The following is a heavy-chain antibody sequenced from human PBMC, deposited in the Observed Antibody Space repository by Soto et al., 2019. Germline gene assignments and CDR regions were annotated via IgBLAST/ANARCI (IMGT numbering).Heavy chain of an antibody. J-gene: IGHJ5*02. CDR1: GDSVSSNSAA. Sequence: SQTLSLTCAISGDSVSSNSAAWNWIRQSPSRGLEWLGRTYYRSKWYNDYAVSVKSRITINPDTSKNQFSLQLNSVTPEDTAVYYCARTYSSSWYGTNWFDPWGQGTLVTV. CDR3: ARTYSSSWYGTNWFDP. V-gene: IGHV6-1*01. CDR2: TYYRSKWYN. D-gene: IGHD6-13*01.